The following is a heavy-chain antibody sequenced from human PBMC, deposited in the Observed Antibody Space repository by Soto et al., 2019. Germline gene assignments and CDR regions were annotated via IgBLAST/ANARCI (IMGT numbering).Heavy chain of an antibody. V-gene: IGHV3-7*01. D-gene: IGHD2-15*01. CDR3: ARDGRGLGYCSGGSCYSDAFDI. CDR1: GFTFSNYW. J-gene: IGHJ3*02. Sequence: GGSLSLSCAASGFTFSNYWMSWVRQAPGKGLEWVANIKQDGGEKYYVDSVKGRFTISRDNAKNSLYLQMNSLRADDTAVYYCARDGRGLGYCSGGSCYSDAFDIWGQGTMVTVSS. CDR2: IKQDGGEK.